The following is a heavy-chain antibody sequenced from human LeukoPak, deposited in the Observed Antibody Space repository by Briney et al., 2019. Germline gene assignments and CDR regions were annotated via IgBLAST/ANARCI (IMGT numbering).Heavy chain of an antibody. Sequence: SETLSLTCAVYGGSFSGYYWSWIRQPPGKGLEWIGEINHSGSTNYNPSLKSRVTISVDTSKNQFSLRLSSVTAADTAVYYCARGRNTYYYGSGSYSRKGNAVFDYWGQGTLVTVSS. CDR1: GGSFSGYY. J-gene: IGHJ4*02. CDR3: ARGRNTYYYGSGSYSRKGNAVFDY. V-gene: IGHV4-34*01. CDR2: INHSGST. D-gene: IGHD3-10*01.